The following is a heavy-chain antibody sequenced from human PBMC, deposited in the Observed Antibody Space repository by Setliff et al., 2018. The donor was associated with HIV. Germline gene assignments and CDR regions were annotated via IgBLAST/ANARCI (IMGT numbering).Heavy chain of an antibody. D-gene: IGHD2-2*01. CDR3: ASEARTRSTYYYSMDV. CDR2: IYSSGST. J-gene: IGHJ6*03. CDR1: GDSISGFY. Sequence: SETLSLTCTVSGDSISGFYWSWIRQPPGKGLECIGYIYSSGSTNYNPSLKSRLTISLDTSKNEFSLRLTSVTAAGTAVYYCASEARTRSTYYYSMDVWGKGTTVTVSS. V-gene: IGHV4-59*08.